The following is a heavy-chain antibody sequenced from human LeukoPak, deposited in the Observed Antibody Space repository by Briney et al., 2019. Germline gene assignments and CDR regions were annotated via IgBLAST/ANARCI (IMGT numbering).Heavy chain of an antibody. V-gene: IGHV4-4*07. CDR1: GGSISSYY. D-gene: IGHD2-2*01. CDR3: ARAEGPYCSSTSCYGYFDY. Sequence: SETLSVSCTVSGGSISSYYWSWIRQPAGKGLEWIGRIYTSGSTNYNPSLKSRVTMSVDTSKNQFSLKLSSVTAADTAVYYCARAEGPYCSSTSCYGYFDYWGQGTLVTVSS. CDR2: IYTSGST. J-gene: IGHJ4*02.